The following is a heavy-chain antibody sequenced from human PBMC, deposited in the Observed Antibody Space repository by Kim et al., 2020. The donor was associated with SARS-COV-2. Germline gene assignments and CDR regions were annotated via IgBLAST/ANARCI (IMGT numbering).Heavy chain of an antibody. CDR2: ISYDGSNK. CDR1: GFTFSSYG. Sequence: GGSLRLSCAASGFTFSSYGMHWVRQAPGKGLEWVAVISYDGSNKYYADSVKGRFTISRDNSKNTLYLEMNSLRAEDTAVYYCARAPIDILTGYSSLHDYWGQGTLVTVSS. V-gene: IGHV3-33*05. CDR3: ARAPIDILTGYSSLHDY. J-gene: IGHJ4*02. D-gene: IGHD3-9*01.